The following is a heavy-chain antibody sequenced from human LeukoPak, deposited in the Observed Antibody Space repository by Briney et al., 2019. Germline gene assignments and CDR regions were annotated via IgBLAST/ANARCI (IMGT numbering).Heavy chain of an antibody. D-gene: IGHD2-15*01. J-gene: IGHJ5*02. V-gene: IGHV1-18*01. CDR3: ARDMSPPSYNWFDP. Sequence: ASVKVSCKASGYTFTSYGISWERQAPGQGLEWMGWFSAYNGNTNYAQKLQGRVTMTTDTSTSTAYMELRSLRSDDTAVYYCARDMSPPSYNWFDPWGQGTLVTVSS. CDR2: FSAYNGNT. CDR1: GYTFTSYG.